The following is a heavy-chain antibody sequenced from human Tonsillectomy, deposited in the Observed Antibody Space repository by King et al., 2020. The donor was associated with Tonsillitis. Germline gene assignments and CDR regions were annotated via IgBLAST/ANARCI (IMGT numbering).Heavy chain of an antibody. CDR1: GYTFTGYY. V-gene: IGHV1-2*04. CDR2: INPNSGGT. D-gene: IGHD3-3*01. Sequence: QLVQSGAEVKKPGASVKVSCKASGYTFTGYYMHWVRQAPGQGLEWMGWINPNSGGTNYAQKFQGWVTMTRDTSISTAYMELSRLRSDGTAVYYCARGPHHTSFGVVIPRGDDFDIGGQGTIVIVSS. CDR3: ARGPHHTSFGVVIPRGDDFDI. J-gene: IGHJ3*02.